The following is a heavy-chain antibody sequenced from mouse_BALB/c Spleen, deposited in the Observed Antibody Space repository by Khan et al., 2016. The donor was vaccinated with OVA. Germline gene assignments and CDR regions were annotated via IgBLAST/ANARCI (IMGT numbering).Heavy chain of an antibody. CDR2: INTYTGEP. J-gene: IGHJ4*01. CDR1: GYTFTNYG. V-gene: IGHV9-3-1*01. Sequence: QIQLVQSGPELKKPGETVKISCKASGYTFTNYGMNWVKQAPGKGLKWMGWINTYTGEPTYADDFKGRFAFSLETSASTAYLQINNLKNEDTATYFCARPPYFSYFIAYWGQGTSVTVSS. D-gene: IGHD1-1*01. CDR3: ARPPYFSYFIAY.